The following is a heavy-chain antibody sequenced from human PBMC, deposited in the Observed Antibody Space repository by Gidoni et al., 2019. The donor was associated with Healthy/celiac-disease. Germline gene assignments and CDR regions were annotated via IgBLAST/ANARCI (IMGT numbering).Heavy chain of an antibody. CDR2: ISGSGGST. CDR1: GFTVRSSA. J-gene: IGHJ4*02. Sequence: VQLLESGGGLVQPVGSLRLASATSGFTVRSSALRWVRQAPGTGLEWVSAISGSGGSTYYADSVKGRFTISSDNSKNTLYLQMNSLRAEDTAVYYCAIRWLQIKRPLYYFDYWGQGTLVTVSS. V-gene: IGHV3-23*01. D-gene: IGHD5-12*01. CDR3: AIRWLQIKRPLYYFDY.